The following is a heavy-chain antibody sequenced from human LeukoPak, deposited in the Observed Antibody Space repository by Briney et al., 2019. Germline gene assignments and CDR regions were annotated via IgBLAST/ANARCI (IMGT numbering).Heavy chain of an antibody. CDR3: ARETTQRRGIVVVTAHYFDL. CDR2: ISSSGSTI. J-gene: IGHJ2*01. V-gene: IGHV3-48*02. CDR1: GFTFSSYW. D-gene: IGHD2-21*02. Sequence: GGSLRLSCAASGFTFSSYWMHWVRQAPGRGLEWVSYISSSGSTIYYADSVKGRFTISRDNAKNSLYLQMNSLRDEDTAVYYCARETTQRRGIVVVTAHYFDLWGRGTLVTVSS.